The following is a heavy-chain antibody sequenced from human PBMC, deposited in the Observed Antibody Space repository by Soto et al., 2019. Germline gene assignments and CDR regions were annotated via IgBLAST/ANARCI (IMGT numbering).Heavy chain of an antibody. D-gene: IGHD4-4*01. CDR3: AREGINNYNEYYFDS. CDR2: ISGSGNYT. J-gene: IGHJ4*02. V-gene: IGHV3-21*01. Sequence: GGSLRLSCAASGFTFSSYSMNWVRQAPGKGLEWVSSISGSGNYTHYADFLRGRSTISRDNAKTSLYLQMNSLRAEDTAVYYCAREGINNYNEYYFDSWGQGTVVTVSS. CDR1: GFTFSSYS.